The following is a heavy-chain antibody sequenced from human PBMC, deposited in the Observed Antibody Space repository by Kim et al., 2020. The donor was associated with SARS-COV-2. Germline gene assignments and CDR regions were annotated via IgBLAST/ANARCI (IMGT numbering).Heavy chain of an antibody. J-gene: IGHJ6*02. CDR3: AKMSQVRGTGNGMDV. CDR2: TYYRSKWFN. CDR1: GDSVSSNSAT. Sequence: SQTLSLTCAISGDSVSSNSATWNWIRQSPSRGLEWLGRTYYRSKWFNEYAPSVKSRITISPDTSKNQFSLLLNSVTPEDTAVYYCAKMSQVRGTGNGMDVWGQGTTVTVSS. V-gene: IGHV6-1*01. D-gene: IGHD3-10*01.